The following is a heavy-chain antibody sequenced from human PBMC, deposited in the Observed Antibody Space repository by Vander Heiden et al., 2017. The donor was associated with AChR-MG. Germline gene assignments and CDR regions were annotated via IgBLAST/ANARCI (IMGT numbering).Heavy chain of an antibody. CDR3: ARAGQQLVPYNWFDP. V-gene: IGHV4-59*01. CDR2: IYYSGST. J-gene: IGHJ5*02. Sequence: GPGLVKPSETLSLTCTVSGGSISSYYWSWIRQPPGKGLEWIGYIYYSGSTNYNPSLKSRVTISVDTSKNQFSLKLSSVTAADTAVYYCARAGQQLVPYNWFDPWGQGTLVTVSS. CDR1: GGSISSYY. D-gene: IGHD6-13*01.